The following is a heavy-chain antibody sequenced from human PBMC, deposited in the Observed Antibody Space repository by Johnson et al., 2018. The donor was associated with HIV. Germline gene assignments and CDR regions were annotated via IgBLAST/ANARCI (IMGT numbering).Heavy chain of an antibody. CDR1: GFTFSTYA. CDR3: ARGGWVNDAFDI. J-gene: IGHJ3*02. D-gene: IGHD6-19*01. V-gene: IGHV3-13*01. Sequence: VQLVESGGGLVQPGGSLRLSCAASGFTFSTYAMHWVRQATGKGLEWVSAIGTAGDTYYPGSVKGRFTISRENAKNSLYLQMNSLRAGDTAVYYCARGGWVNDAFDIWGQGTMVTVSS. CDR2: IGTAGDT.